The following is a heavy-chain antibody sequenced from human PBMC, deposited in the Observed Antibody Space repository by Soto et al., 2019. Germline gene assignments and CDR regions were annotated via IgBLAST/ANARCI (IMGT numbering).Heavy chain of an antibody. V-gene: IGHV3-13*05. CDR1: GFTLSSYD. D-gene: IGHD6-19*01. CDR3: ARGVAVAGPYYYYGMDV. CDR2: IGTAGDP. Sequence: GGSLRLSCAASGFTLSSYDMHWVRQATGKGLEWVSAIGTAGDPYYPGSVKGRSTISRENAKNSLYLQMNSLRAGDTAVYYCARGVAVAGPYYYYGMDVWGQGTTVTVSS. J-gene: IGHJ6*02.